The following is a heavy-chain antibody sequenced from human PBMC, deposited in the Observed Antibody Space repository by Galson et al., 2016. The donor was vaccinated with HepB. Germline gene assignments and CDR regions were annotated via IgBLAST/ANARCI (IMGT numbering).Heavy chain of an antibody. J-gene: IGHJ5*02. CDR2: INAGNGNR. CDR3: ASHATGYGDYTWFDP. D-gene: IGHD4-17*01. V-gene: IGHV1-3*01. CDR1: GYTFTGYS. Sequence: SVKVSCKASGYTFTGYSIHWLRQAPGQRLERMGWINAGNGNRKYSQKFQGRVTITRDTSASTAYMELSSLRSEDTAVYYCASHATGYGDYTWFDPWGQGTLVTVSS.